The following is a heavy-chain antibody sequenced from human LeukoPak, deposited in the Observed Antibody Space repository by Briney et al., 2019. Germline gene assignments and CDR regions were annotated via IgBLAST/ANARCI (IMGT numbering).Heavy chain of an antibody. Sequence: ASVKVSCKASRGTFSSYTISWVRQAPGQGLEWMGRIIPILGIANYAQKFQGRVTITADKSTSTAYMELSSLRSEDTAVYYCASIAVAGRRNFDYWGQGTLVTVSS. CDR1: RGTFSSYT. CDR2: IIPILGIA. D-gene: IGHD6-19*01. V-gene: IGHV1-69*02. CDR3: ASIAVAGRRNFDY. J-gene: IGHJ4*02.